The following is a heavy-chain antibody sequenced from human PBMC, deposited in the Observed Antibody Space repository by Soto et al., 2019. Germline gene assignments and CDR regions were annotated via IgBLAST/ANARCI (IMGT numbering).Heavy chain of an antibody. CDR3: ASAKGGSMVRGAHY. J-gene: IGHJ4*02. CDR2: IKPRGST. Sequence: QVQLQQWGAGLLKPSETLSLTCAVYGGSFSGYYWSWIRQPPGKGLEWMGEIKPRGSTNYNPSLQSRVTISVDTSKNQFSLKLGSVPAADTAVYYCASAKGGSMVRGAHYWGQGTLVTVSS. V-gene: IGHV4-34*01. CDR1: GGSFSGYY. D-gene: IGHD3-10*01.